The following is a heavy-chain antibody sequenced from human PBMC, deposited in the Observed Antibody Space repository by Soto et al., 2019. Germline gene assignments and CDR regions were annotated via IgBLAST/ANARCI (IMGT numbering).Heavy chain of an antibody. CDR3: TTSIAAAGTKPHNYYYGMDV. CDR1: GFTFSNAW. J-gene: IGHJ6*02. V-gene: IGHV3-15*07. D-gene: IGHD6-13*01. CDR2: IKSKTDGGTT. Sequence: GGSLRLSCAASGFTFSNAWMNWVRQAPGKGLEWVGRIKSKTDGGTTDYAAPVKGRFTISRDDSKNTLYLQMNSLKTEDTAVYYCTTSIAAAGTKPHNYYYGMDVWGQGTTVTVSS.